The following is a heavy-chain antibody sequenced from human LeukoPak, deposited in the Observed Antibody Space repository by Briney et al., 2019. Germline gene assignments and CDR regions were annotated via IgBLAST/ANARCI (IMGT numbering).Heavy chain of an antibody. CDR3: ARHFPGFGTKPTPNNWFDP. D-gene: IGHD3-10*01. CDR1: GGSISSSSYY. CDR2: IYYSGST. J-gene: IGHJ5*02. V-gene: IGHV4-39*01. Sequence: PSETLSLTCTVSGGSISSSSYYWGWIRQPPGKGLEWIGSIYYSGSTYYNPSLKSRVTISVDTSKNQFSLKLSSVTAADTAVYYCARHFPGFGTKPTPNNWFDPWGQGTLVTVSS.